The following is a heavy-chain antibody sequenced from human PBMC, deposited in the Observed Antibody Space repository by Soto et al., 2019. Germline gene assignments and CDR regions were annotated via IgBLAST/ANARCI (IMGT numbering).Heavy chain of an antibody. J-gene: IGHJ4*02. V-gene: IGHV3-48*02. CDR2: ISSSSDSK. CDR1: GFTFRNAW. CDR3: ARGQSWSGALDY. D-gene: IGHD3-3*01. Sequence: PGGSLRLSCAASGFTFRNAWMSWVRQAPGKGLEWVAYISSSSDSKYYADSVQGRFTISRDNAKNSLNLQMNSLRDEDTAVYYCARGQSWSGALDYWDQGTLVTVSS.